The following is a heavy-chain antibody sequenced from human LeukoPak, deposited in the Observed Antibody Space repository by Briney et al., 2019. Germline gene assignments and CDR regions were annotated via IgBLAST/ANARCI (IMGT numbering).Heavy chain of an antibody. CDR3: ARGMTSVTNIGFDP. J-gene: IGHJ5*02. D-gene: IGHD4-17*01. CDR1: GYTFTGYY. CDR2: INPNSGGT. Sequence: GASVKVSCKASGYTFTGYYMHWVRQAPGQGLEWMGWINPNSGGTNYAQKFQGRVTMTRDTSISTAYMELSRLRSDDTAVYYCARGMTSVTNIGFDPWGQGTLVTVSS. V-gene: IGHV1-2*02.